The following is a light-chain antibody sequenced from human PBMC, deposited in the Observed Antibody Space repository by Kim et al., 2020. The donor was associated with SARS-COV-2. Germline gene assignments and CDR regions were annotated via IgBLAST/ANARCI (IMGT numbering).Light chain of an antibody. V-gene: IGKV3-20*01. CDR2: ATS. CDR1: QSVNSNY. CDR3: HQYDGSLYS. J-gene: IGKJ2*03. Sequence: ETVLTQSPGTLSLSPGERATLSCRASQSVNSNYLAWYQQKPGQGPRLLIYATSSRATGIPDRFSGGGSGTDFTLTISRLEPEDFAVYYCHQYDGSLYSFGQGTKLEI.